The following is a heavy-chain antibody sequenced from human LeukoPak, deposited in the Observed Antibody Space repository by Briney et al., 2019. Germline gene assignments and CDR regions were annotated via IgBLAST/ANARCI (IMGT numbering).Heavy chain of an antibody. CDR1: GFSFSSYG. J-gene: IGHJ4*02. D-gene: IGHD3/OR15-3a*01. Sequence: GGSLRLSCAASGFSFSSYGMNWVRQAPGKGLEWVSYISSGSSNVYYADSVKGRFTISRDNAKNSLYLQMNTLRDEDTAVYFCARGDLFGYWGQGTLVTVSS. CDR3: ARGDLFGY. V-gene: IGHV3-48*02. CDR2: ISSGSSNV.